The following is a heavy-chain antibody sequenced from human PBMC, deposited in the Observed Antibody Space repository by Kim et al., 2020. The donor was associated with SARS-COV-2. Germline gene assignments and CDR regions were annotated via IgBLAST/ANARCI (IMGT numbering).Heavy chain of an antibody. Sequence: ASVKVSCKASGYTFTSYYMHWVRQAPGQGLEWMGIINPSGGSTSYAQKFQGRVTMTRDTSTSTVYMELSSLRSEDTAVYYCARDYKSYAGIYYYYGMDVWGQGTTVTVSS. CDR1: GYTFTSYY. D-gene: IGHD2-2*01. CDR2: INPSGGST. J-gene: IGHJ6*02. V-gene: IGHV1-46*01. CDR3: ARDYKSYAGIYYYYGMDV.